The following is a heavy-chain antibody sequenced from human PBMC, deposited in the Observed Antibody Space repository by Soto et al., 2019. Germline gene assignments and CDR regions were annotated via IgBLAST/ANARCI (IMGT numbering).Heavy chain of an antibody. CDR3: AGLNFDLLTGKYAFDI. J-gene: IGHJ3*02. Sequence: SETLSLTCNVSGASLDRSNYYWDWIRQSPGKGLEWIGTTYYNGNAYYNPSLRSRVTKSVDTSKNQFSLKLSSVTAADTAVYYCAGLNFDLLTGKYAFDIWGQGTMVTVSS. D-gene: IGHD3-9*01. V-gene: IGHV4-39*01. CDR1: GASLDRSNYY. CDR2: TYYNGNA.